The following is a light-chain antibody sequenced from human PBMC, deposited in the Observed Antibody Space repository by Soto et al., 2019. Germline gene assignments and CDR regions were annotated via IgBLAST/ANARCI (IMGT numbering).Light chain of an antibody. CDR3: MQPIHWPCT. J-gene: IGKJ3*01. V-gene: IGKV2-30*01. Sequence: DVVLTQSPVSLPVTLGQPASISCRASQSLLYSDGKTYLNWFHQRPGQSPRRLCEQVSIRDSAVPVRFSGSGSGTDFTLHISRVETEDVGVYYCMQPIHWPCTFGPGTKVDIK. CDR1: QSLLYSDGKTY. CDR2: QVS.